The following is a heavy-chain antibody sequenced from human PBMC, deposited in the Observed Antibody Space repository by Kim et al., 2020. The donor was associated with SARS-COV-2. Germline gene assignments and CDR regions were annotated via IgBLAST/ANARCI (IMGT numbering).Heavy chain of an antibody. Sequence: GGSLRLSCAASGFTFSSYDMHWVRQATGKGLEWVSAIGTAGDTYYPGSVKGRFTISRENAKNSLYLQMNSLRAGDTAVYYCARAPKYCSSTSCQVYYYYGMDAWGQGTTVTVSS. V-gene: IGHV3-13*04. CDR2: IGTAGDT. CDR3: ARAPKYCSSTSCQVYYYYGMDA. J-gene: IGHJ6*02. D-gene: IGHD2-2*01. CDR1: GFTFSSYD.